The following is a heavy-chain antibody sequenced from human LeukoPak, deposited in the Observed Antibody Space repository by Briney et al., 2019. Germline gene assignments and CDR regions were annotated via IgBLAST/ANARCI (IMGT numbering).Heavy chain of an antibody. D-gene: IGHD3-9*01. CDR1: GFPFSDDW. CDR3: AKDSDILTGDFDY. J-gene: IGHJ4*02. Sequence: GGSLRLSCAASGFPFSDDWMSWVRQAPGRGLEWVSAISGSGGGTYYADSVKGRFTISRDNSKNTLYLQMNSLRAEDTAVYYCAKDSDILTGDFDYWGQGTLVTVSS. CDR2: ISGSGGGT. V-gene: IGHV3-23*01.